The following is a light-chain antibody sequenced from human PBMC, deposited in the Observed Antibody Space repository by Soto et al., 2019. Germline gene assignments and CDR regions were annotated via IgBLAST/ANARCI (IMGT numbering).Light chain of an antibody. CDR3: LQDYNYPRT. CDR1: QSISSY. Sequence: DIQMTQSPSSLSASVGDRVTITCRASQSISSYLSWYQQKPGKAPKLLINVASTLQSGVPSRFSGSGSGTDFTLAISSLQPEDFATYYCLQDYNYPRTFGQGTKVEIK. V-gene: IGKV1-39*01. J-gene: IGKJ1*01. CDR2: VAS.